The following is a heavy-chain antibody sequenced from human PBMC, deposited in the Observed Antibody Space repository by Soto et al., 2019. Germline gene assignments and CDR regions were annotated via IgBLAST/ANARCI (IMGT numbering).Heavy chain of an antibody. CDR2: ISGSGYST. CDR3: AKSPYSGYDYWGFFDV. V-gene: IGHV3-23*01. D-gene: IGHD5-12*01. CDR1: GFTFSSYA. J-gene: IGHJ4*02. Sequence: GGSLRLSCAASGFTFSSYAMSWVRQAPGKGLEWVSGISGSGYSTYYADSVKGRFTVSRDSSKNALYLQMNSLRAEDTAVYYCAKSPYSGYDYWGFFDVWGQGTLVTFSS.